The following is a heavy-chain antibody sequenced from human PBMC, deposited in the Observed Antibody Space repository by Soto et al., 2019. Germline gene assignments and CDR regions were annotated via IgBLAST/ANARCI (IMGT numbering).Heavy chain of an antibody. J-gene: IGHJ4*02. CDR3: ARQRSDSDSGPNFQYYFES. CDR1: GYSFAGYW. CDR2: IDPSDSQT. V-gene: IGHV5-10-1*01. Sequence: GESLKISCNGSGYSFAGYWITWVRQMPGKGLEWMGRIDPSDSQTYYSPSFRGHVTISAAKSITTVFLQWSSLRASDTAMYYCARQRSDSDSGPNFQYYFESWGQATLVTV. D-gene: IGHD3-22*01.